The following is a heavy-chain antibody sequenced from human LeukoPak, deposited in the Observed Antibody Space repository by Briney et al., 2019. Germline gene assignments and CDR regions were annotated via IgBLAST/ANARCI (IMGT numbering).Heavy chain of an antibody. CDR2: IFPGDSDT. Sequence: GESLKISCKGSGYSFTSYWIGWVRQMPGKGLEWMGIIFPGDSDTRYSPSFQGRVTISADKSISTTYLQWSSLKASDTAMYYCARQSSYYYGPLEYWGQGTLVTVSS. CDR3: ARQSSYYYGPLEY. V-gene: IGHV5-51*01. J-gene: IGHJ4*02. D-gene: IGHD3-3*01. CDR1: GYSFTSYW.